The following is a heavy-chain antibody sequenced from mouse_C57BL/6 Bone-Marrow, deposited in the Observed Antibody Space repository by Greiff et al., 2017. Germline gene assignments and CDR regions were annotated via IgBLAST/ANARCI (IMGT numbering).Heavy chain of an antibody. J-gene: IGHJ4*01. CDR2: IWSGGST. V-gene: IGHV2-2*01. CDR3: ARKILGRCYYAMDY. Sequence: VQVVESGPGLVQPSQSLSITCTVSGFSLTSYGVHWVRQSPGKGLEWLGVIWSGGSTDYNAAFISRLSISKDNSKSQVFFKRNSLQADDTAIYYCARKILGRCYYAMDYWGQGTSVTVSS. D-gene: IGHD4-1*01. CDR1: GFSLTSYG.